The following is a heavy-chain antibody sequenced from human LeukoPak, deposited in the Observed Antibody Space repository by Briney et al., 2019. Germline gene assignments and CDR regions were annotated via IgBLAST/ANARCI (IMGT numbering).Heavy chain of an antibody. J-gene: IGHJ4*02. Sequence: ASVTVSCKASGYTFIAYYLHWVRQAPGQGLEWMGWINPNSGRTNHAQKLKDWLTITRDTSTNTTYLDLRSLKSDVTAVYYCPRGTPGSYCGYWGQGPRVSVSS. CDR1: GYTFIAYY. V-gene: IGHV1-2*04. D-gene: IGHD3-10*01. CDR3: PRGTPGSYCGY. CDR2: INPNSGRT.